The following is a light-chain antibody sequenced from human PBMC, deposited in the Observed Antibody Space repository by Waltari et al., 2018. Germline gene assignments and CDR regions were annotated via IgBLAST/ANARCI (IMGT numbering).Light chain of an antibody. Sequence: QSVLTPPPSVSAAPGQRVTISCSGGSSNIGNNYVSWYRQFPGTAPKLLIYENSERPSGMPGRFSGSKSGTSATLDITGLQAGDEADYYCGTWDSSLSGAVFGGGTHLTVL. V-gene: IGLV1-51*02. CDR3: GTWDSSLSGAV. CDR2: ENS. CDR1: SSNIGNNY. J-gene: IGLJ7*01.